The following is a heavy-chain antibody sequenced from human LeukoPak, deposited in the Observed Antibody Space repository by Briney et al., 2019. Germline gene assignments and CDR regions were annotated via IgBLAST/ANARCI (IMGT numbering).Heavy chain of an antibody. V-gene: IGHV1-2*02. CDR1: GYTFTGYY. Sequence: ASVKVSCKASGYTFTGYYIHWVRQAPGQGLEWMGWINPNSGDTHYAQKFQGRVPMTRDTSISTAYMELSRLRSDDTAMYFCARGSTVGATESLGFDYWGQGNPVTVSS. CDR2: INPNSGDT. D-gene: IGHD1-26*01. J-gene: IGHJ4*02. CDR3: ARGSTVGATESLGFDY.